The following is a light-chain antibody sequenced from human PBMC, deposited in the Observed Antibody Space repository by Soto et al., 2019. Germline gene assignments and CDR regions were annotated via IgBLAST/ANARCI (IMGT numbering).Light chain of an antibody. J-gene: IGKJ4*01. CDR2: AAS. CDR3: EASYSSPST. CDR1: QSISSY. Sequence: DIQMTQSPSSLSASVGDRVTITCRASQSISSYLYWYQQKSGKALQLLIYAASSLQSGVTSRFSGSGSGTDFTFSITSLLPEDFATYDYEASYSSPSTSGRGTKV. V-gene: IGKV1-39*01.